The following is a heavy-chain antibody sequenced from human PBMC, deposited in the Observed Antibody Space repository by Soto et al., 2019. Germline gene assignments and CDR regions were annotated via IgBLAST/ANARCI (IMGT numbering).Heavy chain of an antibody. Sequence: QVQLVQSGAEEKKPGASVKVSCKASGYTFTCYAMHWVRQAPGQRLEWMGWINAGNDNTKYSQKFQGRVTITRDTSASTAYMELSSLRSEDTAVYYCARSEYTSGWTGYWGQGTLVTVSS. CDR1: GYTFTCYA. D-gene: IGHD6-19*01. V-gene: IGHV1-3*05. CDR3: ARSEYTSGWTGY. J-gene: IGHJ4*02. CDR2: INAGNDNT.